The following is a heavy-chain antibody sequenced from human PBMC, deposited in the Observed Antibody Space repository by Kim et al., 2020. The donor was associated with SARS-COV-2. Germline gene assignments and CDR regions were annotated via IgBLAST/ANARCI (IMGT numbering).Heavy chain of an antibody. CDR2: IYPGDSDT. J-gene: IGHJ4*02. CDR3: ARSSHDILTGYYDY. D-gene: IGHD3-9*01. Sequence: GESLKISCKGSGYSFTNYWIAWVRQMPGKGLEWMGIIYPGDSDTKNSPSFQGQVTIPADKSISTAYLQWSSLKASDTAMYYCARSSHDILTGYYDYWGQGTLFTVYS. CDR1: GYSFTNYW. V-gene: IGHV5-51*01.